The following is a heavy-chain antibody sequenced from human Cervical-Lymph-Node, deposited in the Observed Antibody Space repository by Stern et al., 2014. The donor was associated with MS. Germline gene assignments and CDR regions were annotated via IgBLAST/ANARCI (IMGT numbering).Heavy chain of an antibody. Sequence: QVQLVQSGAEVKKPGASVKVSCKTSGYNFLSYGINWVRQAPGQGLEWMGWISGDNGKTDYAQNLQGRVTMTTDTSTSTAYMEVRNLRSDDTALYYCARVPHYYDTRGRLDYWGQGTLVTVSS. V-gene: IGHV1-18*01. CDR1: GYNFLSYG. J-gene: IGHJ4*02. CDR2: ISGDNGKT. D-gene: IGHD3-22*01. CDR3: ARVPHYYDTRGRLDY.